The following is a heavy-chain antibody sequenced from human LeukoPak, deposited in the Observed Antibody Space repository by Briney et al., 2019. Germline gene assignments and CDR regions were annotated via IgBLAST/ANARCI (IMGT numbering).Heavy chain of an antibody. CDR3: ARGHDPLAAYSGSPSDAFDI. CDR2: IYHSGST. Sequence: SQTLSLTCTVSGGSISSGGYYWSWIRQPPGKGLEWIGYIYHSGSTYYNPSLKSRVTISVDRSKNQFSLKLSSVTAADTAVYYCARGHDPLAAYSGSPSDAFDIWGQGTMVTVSS. D-gene: IGHD1-26*01. J-gene: IGHJ3*02. CDR1: GGSISSGGYY. V-gene: IGHV4-30-2*01.